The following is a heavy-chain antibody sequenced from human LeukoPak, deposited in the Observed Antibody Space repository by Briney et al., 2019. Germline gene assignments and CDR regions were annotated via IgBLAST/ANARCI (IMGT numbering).Heavy chain of an antibody. V-gene: IGHV3-33*01. CDR2: IWYVGSNK. Sequence: GGSLRLSCAASGFTFSSYGMHWVRQAPGKGLEWVAVIWYVGSNKYYADSVKGRFTISRDNSKNTLYLQMNSLRAEDTAVYYCATDYGGNSGPDYWGQGTLVTVSS. D-gene: IGHD4-23*01. CDR3: ATDYGGNSGPDY. J-gene: IGHJ4*02. CDR1: GFTFSSYG.